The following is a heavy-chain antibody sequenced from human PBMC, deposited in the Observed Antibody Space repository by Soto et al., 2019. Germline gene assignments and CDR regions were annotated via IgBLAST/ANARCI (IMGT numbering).Heavy chain of an antibody. CDR3: ARRSYYYDSSGYSQYYFDY. Sequence: SETLSLTCTVSGGSISSSSYYWGWIRQPPGKGLEWIGSIYYSGSTYYNPSLKSRVTISVDTSKNQFSLKLSSVTAADTAVYYCARRSYYYDSSGYSQYYFDYWGQGTLVTVSS. J-gene: IGHJ4*02. CDR1: GGSISSSSYY. CDR2: IYYSGST. V-gene: IGHV4-39*01. D-gene: IGHD3-22*01.